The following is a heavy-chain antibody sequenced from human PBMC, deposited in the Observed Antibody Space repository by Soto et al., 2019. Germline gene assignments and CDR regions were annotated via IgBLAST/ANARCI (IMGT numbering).Heavy chain of an antibody. CDR1: GYTFTSYG. CDR3: ARVYYGFWSGYYPDY. D-gene: IGHD3-3*01. J-gene: IGHJ4*02. V-gene: IGHV1-18*01. Sequence: GASVKVSCKASGYTFTSYGISWVRQAPGQGLEWMGWISAYNGNTNYAQKLQGRVTMTTDTSTSTAYMELRSLRSDDTAVYYCARVYYGFWSGYYPDYWGQGTLVTVSS. CDR2: ISAYNGNT.